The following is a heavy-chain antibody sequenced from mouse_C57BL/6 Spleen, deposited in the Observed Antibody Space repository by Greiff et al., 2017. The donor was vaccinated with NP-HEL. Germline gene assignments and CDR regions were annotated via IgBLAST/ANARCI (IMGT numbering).Heavy chain of an antibody. D-gene: IGHD1-1*01. CDR3: ARFRITTVVASGFDY. J-gene: IGHJ2*01. CDR2: IHPNSGST. CDR1: GYTFTSYW. Sequence: QVQLQQPGAELVKPGASVKLSCKASGYTFTSYWMHWVKQRPGQGLEWIGMIHPNSGSTNYNEKFKSKATLTVDKSSSTAYMQLSSLTSEDSAVYYCARFRITTVVASGFDYWGQGTTLTVSS. V-gene: IGHV1-64*01.